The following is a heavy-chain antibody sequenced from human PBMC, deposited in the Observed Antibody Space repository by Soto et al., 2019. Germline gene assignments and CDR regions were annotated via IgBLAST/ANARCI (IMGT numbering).Heavy chain of an antibody. Sequence: PSETLSLTCTVSSGSMRNYFWTWIRQPPGKGLEWIGYIHYSGTTSFFPSYNPSLRSRVTISEDTSKNQFSLKLLSVTTADTAVYFCAAGEASSRNLAPYYLGFWGQGTLVTVSS. CDR1: SGSMRNYF. CDR3: AAGEASSRNLAPYYLGF. J-gene: IGHJ4*02. V-gene: IGHV4-59*01. D-gene: IGHD6-13*01. CDR2: IHYSGTT.